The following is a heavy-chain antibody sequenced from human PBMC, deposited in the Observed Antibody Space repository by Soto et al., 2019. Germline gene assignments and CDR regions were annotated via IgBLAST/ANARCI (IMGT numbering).Heavy chain of an antibody. CDR2: LSVGNGDT. Sequence: ASVKVSCKASGDTRTDFSMHWVRQAPGQRPEWMGWLSVGNGDTKYSQKFQGRVTITRDTSARTAYTELSNLRSEDTAVYYCATSEGDCGGGSCYNYFYYYGMDVGGQGTTVTVSS. D-gene: IGHD2-15*01. CDR1: GDTRTDFS. CDR3: ATSEGDCGGGSCYNYFYYYGMDV. V-gene: IGHV1-3*01. J-gene: IGHJ6*02.